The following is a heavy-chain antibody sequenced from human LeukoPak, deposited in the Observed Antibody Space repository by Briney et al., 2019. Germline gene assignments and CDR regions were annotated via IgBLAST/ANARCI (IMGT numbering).Heavy chain of an antibody. V-gene: IGHV3-48*01. CDR1: GFTFSSYG. Sequence: GGTLRLSCAASGFTFSSYGMSWVRQAPGKGLEWVSYISSSSSTIYYADSVKGRFTISRDNAKNSLYLQMNSLRAEDTAVYYCARDGSFDYWGQGTLVTVSS. CDR2: ISSSSSTI. CDR3: ARDGSFDY. J-gene: IGHJ4*02.